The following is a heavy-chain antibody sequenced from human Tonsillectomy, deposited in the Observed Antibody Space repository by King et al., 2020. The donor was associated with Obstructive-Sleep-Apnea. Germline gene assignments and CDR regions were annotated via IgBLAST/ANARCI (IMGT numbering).Heavy chain of an antibody. J-gene: IGHJ5*02. CDR1: GGSFSDYY. CDR3: ARGSGAAAVNWFDP. CDR2: VNHSGSA. Sequence: VQLQQWGAGLLKPSETLSLTCAFFGGSFSDYYWSWLRQPPGKGLEWIGEVNHSGSAKYNPSLRSRVSISVETSQNQFSLRLNSVTAADTAVYYCARGSGAAAVNWFDPWGQGTLVTVAS. D-gene: IGHD6-13*01. V-gene: IGHV4-34*01.